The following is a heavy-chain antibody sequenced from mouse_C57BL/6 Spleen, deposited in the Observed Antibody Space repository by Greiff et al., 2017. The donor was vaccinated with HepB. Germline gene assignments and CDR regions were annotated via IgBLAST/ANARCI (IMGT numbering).Heavy chain of an antibody. CDR2: IDPSDSET. CDR3: AGFRGSVSYFDY. V-gene: IGHV1-52*01. D-gene: IGHD1-1*01. J-gene: IGHJ2*01. Sequence: QVQLQQPGAELVRPGSSVKLSCKASGYTFTSYWMHWVKQRPIQGLEWIGNIDPSDSETHYNQKFKDKATLTVDKSSSTAYMQLSSLTSEDSAVYYGAGFRGSVSYFDYWGQGTTLTVSS. CDR1: GYTFTSYW.